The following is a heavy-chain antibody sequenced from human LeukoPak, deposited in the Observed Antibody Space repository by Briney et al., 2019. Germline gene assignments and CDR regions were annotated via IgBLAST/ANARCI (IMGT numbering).Heavy chain of an antibody. CDR3: AKGLGVYYYYGMDV. J-gene: IGHJ6*02. CDR1: GFTFSSYA. D-gene: IGHD5-12*01. CDR2: ISGSGGST. V-gene: IGHV3-23*01. Sequence: GGSLRLSCAASGFTFSSYAMSWVRQAPGKGLEWVSAISGSGGSTYYADSVKGRFTISRDNSKNTLYLQMSSLRAEDTAVYYCAKGLGVYYYYGMDVWGQGTTVTVSS.